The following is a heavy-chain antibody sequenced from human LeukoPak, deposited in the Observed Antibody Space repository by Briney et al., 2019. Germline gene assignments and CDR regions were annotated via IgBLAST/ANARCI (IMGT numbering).Heavy chain of an antibody. CDR1: GFTFSSYW. V-gene: IGHV3-7*01. D-gene: IGHD3-10*01. CDR2: IKQDGSEK. Sequence: GGSLRLSCAASGFTFSSYWMSWVRQAPGKVLECVANIKQDGSEKYYVASVKGQFTSSRDNAKKQLYLQIKSRRPEVKLVCECARYPPDYYGSGSQPRVAYDYWGQGTLVTVSS. CDR3: ARYPPDYYGSGSQPRVAYDY. J-gene: IGHJ4*02.